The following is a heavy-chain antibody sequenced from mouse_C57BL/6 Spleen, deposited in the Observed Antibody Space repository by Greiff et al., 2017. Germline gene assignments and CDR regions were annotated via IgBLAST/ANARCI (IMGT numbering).Heavy chain of an antibody. V-gene: IGHV5-17*01. Sequence: EVLLVQSGGGLVKPGGSLKLSCAASGFTFSDYGMHWVRQAPEKGLEWVAYISSGSSTIYYADTVKGRFTISRDNAKNTPSLQLTSLRSEDTAMYYCARPFDYYGSLYYAMGCWGQGTSVTVSS. D-gene: IGHD1-1*01. CDR2: ISSGSSTI. J-gene: IGHJ4*01. CDR3: ARPFDYYGSLYYAMGC. CDR1: GFTFSDYG.